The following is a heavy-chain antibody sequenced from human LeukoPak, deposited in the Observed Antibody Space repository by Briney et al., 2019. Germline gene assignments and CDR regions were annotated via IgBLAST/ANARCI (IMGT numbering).Heavy chain of an antibody. V-gene: IGHV4-38-2*02. CDR3: ASLSGSYYDYDY. D-gene: IGHD1-26*01. CDR2: IYHSGST. Sequence: SETLSLTCTVSGYSISSGYYWGWIRQPPGKGLEWIGSIYHSGSTYYNPSLKSRVTISVDTSKNQFSLQLSSVTAADTAVYYCASLSGSYYDYDYWGQGTLVTVSS. J-gene: IGHJ4*02. CDR1: GYSISSGYY.